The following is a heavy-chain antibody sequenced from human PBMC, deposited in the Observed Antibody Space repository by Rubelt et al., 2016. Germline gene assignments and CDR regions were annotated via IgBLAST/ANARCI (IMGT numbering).Heavy chain of an antibody. CDR3: ARGLGLGYSSSWFNWFDP. Sequence: QVQLVQSGAEVKKPGASVKVSCKASGYTFTSYAMHWVRQAPGQRLEWMGWINAGNGNTKYSQKFQGRVTITSDTSASPAYMELSSLRSEDTAVYYCARGLGLGYSSSWFNWFDPWGQGTLVTVSS. J-gene: IGHJ5*02. V-gene: IGHV1-3*01. D-gene: IGHD6-13*01. CDR1: GYTFTSYA. CDR2: INAGNGNT.